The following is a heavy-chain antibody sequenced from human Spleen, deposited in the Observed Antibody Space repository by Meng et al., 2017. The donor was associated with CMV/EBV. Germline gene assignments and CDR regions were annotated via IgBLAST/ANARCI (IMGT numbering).Heavy chain of an antibody. J-gene: IGHJ4*01. Sequence: ASVKVSCKASGYTFTSYDISWVRQAPGQGLEWMGWIRGYKGNTYYAQNFQGRVTMTTDTSTSTAYMELRSLTSDDTAVYYCARVIVSGVFGVVIASESDYWGHGTLVTVSS. CDR2: IRGYKGNT. D-gene: IGHD3-3*01. V-gene: IGHV1-18*04. CDR3: ARVIVSGVFGVVIASESDY. CDR1: GYTFTSYD.